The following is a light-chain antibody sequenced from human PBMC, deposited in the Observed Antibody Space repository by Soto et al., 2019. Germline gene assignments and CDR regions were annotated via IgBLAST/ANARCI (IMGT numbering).Light chain of an antibody. J-gene: IGKJ3*01. Sequence: EIVLTQSPGTLSLSPGDRATLSCRASQSVSNNYLAWYQKKPGQPPRLLIYGASTRATGIPDRFSGSGSGTDFTLTISSLEPEDFAVFYCQQYGGSPLFTFGPGTKVDIK. CDR3: QQYGGSPLFT. V-gene: IGKV3-20*01. CDR2: GAS. CDR1: QSVSNNY.